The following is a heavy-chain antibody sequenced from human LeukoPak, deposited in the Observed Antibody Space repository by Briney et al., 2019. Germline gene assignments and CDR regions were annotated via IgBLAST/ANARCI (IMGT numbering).Heavy chain of an antibody. J-gene: IGHJ6*02. CDR2: IDDSGNT. CDR3: ARGSNFVVVPAAPPYYYYGMDV. CDR1: GGSISRYY. D-gene: IGHD2-2*01. Sequence: SETLSLTCTVSGGSISRYYWSWIRRPPGKGLEWIGYIDDSGNTNYNPSLKSQVTISVDKSKNQFSLKLSSVTAADTAVYYCARGSNFVVVPAAPPYYYYGMDVWGQGTTVTVSS. V-gene: IGHV4-59*12.